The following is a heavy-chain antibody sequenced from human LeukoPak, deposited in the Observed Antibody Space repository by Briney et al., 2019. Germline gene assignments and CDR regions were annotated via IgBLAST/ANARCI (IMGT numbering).Heavy chain of an antibody. Sequence: ASEKVSCKASGYAFTGHYIHWVRQAPRQGLEWMGIINPSGGGTTYAQNFQGRVTLTRDTYTTTVFMELSSLRSEHRAVYYCARVGSRGESGWFDPWGEGTLVSVSS. CDR2: INPSGGGT. D-gene: IGHD1-26*01. CDR3: ARVGSRGESGWFDP. V-gene: IGHV1-46*01. J-gene: IGHJ5*02. CDR1: GYAFTGHY.